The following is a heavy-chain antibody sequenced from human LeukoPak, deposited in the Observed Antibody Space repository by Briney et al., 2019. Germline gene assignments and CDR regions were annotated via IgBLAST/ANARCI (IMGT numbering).Heavy chain of an antibody. Sequence: GGSLRLSCAASGFTFSSYAMSWVRQAPGKGLEWVSAISGSGGSTYYADSVKGRFTISRDNSRSTLYLQMNSLRAEDTAVYFCARVAYYRVTADQITDAFDVWGHGTVVTVSS. J-gene: IGHJ3*01. CDR2: ISGSGGST. V-gene: IGHV3-23*01. D-gene: IGHD2-21*02. CDR1: GFTFSSYA. CDR3: ARVAYYRVTADQITDAFDV.